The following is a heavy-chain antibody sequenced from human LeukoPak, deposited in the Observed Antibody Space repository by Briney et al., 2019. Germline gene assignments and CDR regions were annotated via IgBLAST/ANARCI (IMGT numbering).Heavy chain of an antibody. CDR2: LYYGVST. V-gene: IGHV3-53*01. D-gene: IGHD4-17*01. CDR1: GFTFSNAW. CDR3: ARGRQNYGDYPY. J-gene: IGHJ4*02. Sequence: PGGSLRLSCAASGFTFSNAWMNWVRQAPGKGLEWVSVLYYGVSTFYKDSVKGRFTTSGDNFNNTVYLQMNSLRAEDTAVYYCARGRQNYGDYPYWGQGTLVTVSS.